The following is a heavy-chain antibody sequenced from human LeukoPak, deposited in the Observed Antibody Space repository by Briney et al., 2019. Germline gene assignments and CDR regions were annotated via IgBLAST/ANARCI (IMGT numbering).Heavy chain of an antibody. CDR1: GYTFTSYG. CDR3: ARDRSIAAAGTAAGFDY. Sequence: ASVKVSCKASGYTFTSYGISWVRQAPGQGLECMGWISAYNGNTNYAQKLQGRVTMTTDTSTSTAYMELRSLRSDDTAVYYCARDRSIAAAGTAAGFDYWGQGTLVTVSS. J-gene: IGHJ4*02. V-gene: IGHV1-18*01. D-gene: IGHD6-13*01. CDR2: ISAYNGNT.